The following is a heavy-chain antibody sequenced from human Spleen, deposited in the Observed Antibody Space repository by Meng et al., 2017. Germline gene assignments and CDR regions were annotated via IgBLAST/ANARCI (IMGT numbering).Heavy chain of an antibody. Sequence: QVQLQESGPGLVKPSGPLSLNCAVSGGSISSTNWWSWVRQSPGKGLEWIGEIHHSGNTNYNPSLKTRVTISVDKSKNQFSLRLSSVTAADTAVYYCARAHDSASFPFEYWGQGTLVTVSS. V-gene: IGHV4-4*02. CDR3: ARAHDSASFPFEY. J-gene: IGHJ4*02. CDR2: IHHSGNT. CDR1: GGSISSTNW. D-gene: IGHD2-2*01.